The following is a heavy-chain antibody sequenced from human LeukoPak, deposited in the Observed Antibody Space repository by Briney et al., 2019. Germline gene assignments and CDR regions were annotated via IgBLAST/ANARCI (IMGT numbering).Heavy chain of an antibody. CDR1: GFTFSSYW. CDR3: ARVLVAYSSSCLDY. J-gene: IGHJ4*01. D-gene: IGHD6-13*01. Sequence: GGSLRLSCAASGFTFSSYWMSWVRQAPGKGLEWVANIKQDGSEKYYVDSVKGRFTISRDNAKNSLYLQMNSLRAEDTAVYYCARVLVAYSSSCLDYWGHGTLVTVSS. V-gene: IGHV3-7*05. CDR2: IKQDGSEK.